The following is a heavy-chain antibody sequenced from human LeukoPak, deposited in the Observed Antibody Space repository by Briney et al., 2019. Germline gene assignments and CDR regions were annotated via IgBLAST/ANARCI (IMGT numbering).Heavy chain of an antibody. CDR3: ARRFDL. CDR1: GFNFRNHA. J-gene: IGHJ3*01. V-gene: IGHV3-48*03. CDR2: ISTSGST. Sequence: GGSLRLSCAASGFNFRNHAMNWVRQAPGKGLEWLSQISTSGSTYYADSVEGRFTISRDNTKNSLYLQMNSLGVEDTAVYYCARRFDLWGQGTRVTVSS.